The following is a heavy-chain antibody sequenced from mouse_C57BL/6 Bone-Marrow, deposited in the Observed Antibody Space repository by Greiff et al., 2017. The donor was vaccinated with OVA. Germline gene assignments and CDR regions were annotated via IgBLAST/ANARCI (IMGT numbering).Heavy chain of an antibody. J-gene: IGHJ4*01. CDR3: ARGGDYYGSSYGYAMDY. CDR2: INPNNGGT. CDR1: GYTFTDYY. V-gene: IGHV1-26*01. Sequence: VQLQQSGPELVKPGASVKISCKASGYTFTDYYMNWVKQSHGKSLEWIGDINPNNGGTSYNQKFKGKATLTVDKSSSTAYMELRSLTSEDSAVYYCARGGDYYGSSYGYAMDYWGQGTSVTVSS. D-gene: IGHD1-1*01.